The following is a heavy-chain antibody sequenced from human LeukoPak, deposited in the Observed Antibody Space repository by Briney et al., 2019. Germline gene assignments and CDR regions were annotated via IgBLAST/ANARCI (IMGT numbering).Heavy chain of an antibody. CDR1: GGSISSGDYY. V-gene: IGHV4-30-4*08. J-gene: IGHJ4*02. CDR2: IYYSGST. Sequence: NPSETLSLTCTVSGGSISSGDYYWSWIRQTPGKGLEWIGYIYYSGSTYYNPSLKSRVTISVDTSKNQFSLKLSSVTAADTAVYYCARVVGFGSFDYWGQGTLVTVSS. CDR3: ARVVGFGSFDY. D-gene: IGHD2-2*01.